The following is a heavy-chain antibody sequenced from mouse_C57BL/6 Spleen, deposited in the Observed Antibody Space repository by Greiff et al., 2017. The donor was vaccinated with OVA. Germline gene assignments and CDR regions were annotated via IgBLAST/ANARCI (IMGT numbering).Heavy chain of an antibody. Sequence: VQLQQSGPELVKPGDSVKISCKASGYSFTGYFMNWVMQSHGKSLEWIGRINPYNGDTFYNQKFKGKATLTVDKSSSTAHMELRSLTSEDSAVYYCARWGANWDWFAYWGQGTLVTVSA. D-gene: IGHD4-1*01. J-gene: IGHJ3*01. CDR2: INPYNGDT. CDR3: ARWGANWDWFAY. CDR1: GYSFTGYF. V-gene: IGHV1-20*01.